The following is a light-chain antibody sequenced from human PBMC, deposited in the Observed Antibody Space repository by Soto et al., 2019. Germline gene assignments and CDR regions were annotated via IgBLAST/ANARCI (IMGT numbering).Light chain of an antibody. CDR3: QQANSFPRT. CDR1: QDIRID. J-gene: IGKJ3*01. Sequence: EIQMTQPPSSMSASVGDRVTITCRASQDIRIDVGWYQQNPGKAPKCLIYAASSLQSGVPSRFSGSGSGTDFTLTINNLQPEDFATYYCQQANSFPRTFGPGTKVDI. V-gene: IGKV1-17*02. CDR2: AAS.